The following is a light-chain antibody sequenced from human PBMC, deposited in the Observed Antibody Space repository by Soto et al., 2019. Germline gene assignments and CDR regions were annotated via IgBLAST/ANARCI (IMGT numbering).Light chain of an antibody. V-gene: IGKV3-15*01. CDR1: QSVSSN. J-gene: IGKJ2*01. Sequence: EIVMTQSPATLSVSPGERATLSCRASQSVSSNLAWYQQNPGQAPRLLIYGASTRATGIPARFSDSGSGTEFTLTISNLQSEDFAVYYCQQYNNWPPITFGQGTKLEIK. CDR3: QQYNNWPPIT. CDR2: GAS.